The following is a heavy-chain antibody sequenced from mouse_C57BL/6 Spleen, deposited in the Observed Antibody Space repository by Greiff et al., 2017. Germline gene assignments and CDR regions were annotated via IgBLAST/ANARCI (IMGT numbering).Heavy chain of an antibody. Sequence: EVQVVESGGGLVKPGGSLKLSCAASGFTFSDYGMHWVRQAPEKGLEWVAYISSGSSTIYYADTVKGRFTISRDNAKNTLYLQMTSLRSEDTAMXYCARGALYYYAMDYWGQGTSVTVSS. V-gene: IGHV5-17*01. CDR3: ARGALYYYAMDY. CDR2: ISSGSSTI. J-gene: IGHJ4*01. CDR1: GFTFSDYG.